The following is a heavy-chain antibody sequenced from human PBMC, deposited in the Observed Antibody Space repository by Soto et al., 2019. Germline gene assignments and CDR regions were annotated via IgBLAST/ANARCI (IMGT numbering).Heavy chain of an antibody. CDR3: ARVKGYSYGFVFDY. J-gene: IGHJ4*02. V-gene: IGHV4-34*01. D-gene: IGHD5-18*01. CDR2: INHSGST. CDR1: GGSFSGYY. Sequence: QVQLQQWGAGLLKPSETLSLTCAVYGGSFSGYYWSWIRQPPGKGLEWIGEINHSGSTNYNPSLKSRVTISVDTSKNQFSLKLSSVTAADTAVYYCARVKGYSYGFVFDYWGQGTLVTVSS.